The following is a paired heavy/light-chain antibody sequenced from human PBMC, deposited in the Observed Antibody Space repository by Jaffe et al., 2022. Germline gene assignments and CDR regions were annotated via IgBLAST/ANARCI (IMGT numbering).Heavy chain of an antibody. CDR2: IYWNDDK. CDR3: AHGQFRSGWDDAFDM. J-gene: IGHJ3*02. D-gene: IGHD6-19*01. Sequence: QITLKESGPTLVKPTQTLTLTCTFSGFSLSTSAVSVAWIRQPPGKALEWLALIYWNDDKRYSPSLKSRLTIIKDTPKNQVVLTMTNMDPVDTATYYCAHGQFRSGWDDAFDMWGQGTMVTVSS. V-gene: IGHV2-5*01. CDR1: GFSLSTSAVS.
Light chain of an antibody. CDR1: SSNIGKNY. CDR3: GAWDSSLSAAGVWL. V-gene: IGLV1-51*01. Sequence: QSVLTQPPSVSAAPGQKVTISCSGSSSNIGKNYVSWYQRLPGTAPKLLIYDNNKRPSGIPDRFSGSKSGTSATLGITGLQTGDEADYYCGAWDSSLSAAGVWLFGGGTKLTVL. J-gene: IGLJ3*02. CDR2: DNN.